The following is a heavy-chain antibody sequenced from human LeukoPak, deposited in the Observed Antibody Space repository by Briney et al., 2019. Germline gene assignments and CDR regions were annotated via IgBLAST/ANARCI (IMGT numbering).Heavy chain of an antibody. CDR2: IYYSGST. D-gene: IGHD6-13*01. CDR1: GGSISSYY. Sequence: SETLSLTCTVSGGSISSYYWSWIRQPPGKGLEWIGYIYYSGSTNYNPSLKSRVTISVDTSKNQFSLKLSSVTAADTAVYYCARSPTLAGYSSSGHLYFQHWGQGTLVTVSS. CDR3: ARSPTLAGYSSSGHLYFQH. V-gene: IGHV4-59*01. J-gene: IGHJ1*01.